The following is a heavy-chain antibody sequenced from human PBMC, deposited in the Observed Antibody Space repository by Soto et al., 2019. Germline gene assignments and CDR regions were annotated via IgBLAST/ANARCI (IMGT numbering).Heavy chain of an antibody. CDR3: ARGDATKIVVTTYYAMDV. J-gene: IGHJ6*02. CDR2: IIPVFGTP. D-gene: IGHD3-22*01. Sequence: QVQLVQSGAEVKKPGSSVKVSCKASGGSLSNYGISWVRQAPGQGLEWMGAIIPVFGTPNYAQKFQDRVTITADDSTTTVYMEVRRLTCEDTAVYYCARGDATKIVVTTYYAMDVWGQGTTVTVSS. CDR1: GGSLSNYG. V-gene: IGHV1-69*12.